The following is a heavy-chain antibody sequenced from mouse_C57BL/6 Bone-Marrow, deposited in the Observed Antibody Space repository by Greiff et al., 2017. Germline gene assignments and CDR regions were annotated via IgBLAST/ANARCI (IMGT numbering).Heavy chain of an antibody. CDR3: AGRGY. CDR2: IYPRSGNT. CDR1: GFTFTSYG. V-gene: IGHV1-81*01. J-gene: IGHJ2*01. D-gene: IGHD3-1*01. Sequence: VKLQESGAELARPGASVKLSCKASGFTFTSYGISWVKQSTGQGLEWIGEIYPRSGNTYYTEKFKGQATLTADKTSSTAYMELRSLTSEGSAVSFCAGRGYRGQGTALTVSS.